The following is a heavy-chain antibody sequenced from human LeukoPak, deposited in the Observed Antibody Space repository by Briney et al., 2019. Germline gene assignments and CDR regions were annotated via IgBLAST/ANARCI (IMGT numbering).Heavy chain of an antibody. CDR3: ARAAGPSYSSSWFDY. Sequence: AASVKVSCTASGGTFSSYAISWVRQAPGQGLEWMGGIIPIFGTANYAQKFQGRVTITADESTSTAYMELSSLRSEDTAVYYCARAAGPSYSSSWFDYWGQGTLVTVSS. D-gene: IGHD6-13*01. J-gene: IGHJ4*02. CDR1: GGTFSSYA. CDR2: IIPIFGTA. V-gene: IGHV1-69*13.